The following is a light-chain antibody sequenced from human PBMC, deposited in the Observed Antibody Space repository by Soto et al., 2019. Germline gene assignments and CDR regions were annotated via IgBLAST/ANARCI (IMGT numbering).Light chain of an antibody. CDR3: SSYTSSSTPDNYV. CDR1: SSDVGVYNY. Sequence: QSALTQPASVSGSPVQSITISCTGTSSDVGVYNYVSWYQQHPGKAPKLMIYDVSNRPSGVSNRFSGSKSGNTASLTISGLQAEDEADYYCSSYTSSSTPDNYVFGSGTKLTVL. CDR2: DVS. J-gene: IGLJ1*01. V-gene: IGLV2-14*01.